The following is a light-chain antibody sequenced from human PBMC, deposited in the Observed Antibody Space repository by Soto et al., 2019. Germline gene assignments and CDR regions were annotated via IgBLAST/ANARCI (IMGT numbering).Light chain of an antibody. J-gene: IGKJ3*01. CDR3: QQYNNWPFT. CDR1: QSVSSN. Sequence: EIVMTQSPATLSVSPGERATLSCRASQSVSSNLAWYQQKPGQAPRLLIYGASTKASGIPARFSGSGSGTDFTLTISSLQSEDFAVYYCQQYNNWPFTFGPGTKVVIK. CDR2: GAS. V-gene: IGKV3-15*01.